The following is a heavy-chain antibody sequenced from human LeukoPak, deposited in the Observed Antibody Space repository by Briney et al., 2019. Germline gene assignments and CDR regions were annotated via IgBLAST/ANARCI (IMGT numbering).Heavy chain of an antibody. CDR2: FDPEDGET. Sequence: ASVKVSCKVSGYTLTELSMHWVRQAPGKGLEWMGGFDPEDGETIYAQKFQGRVTMTEDTYTDTAYMELSSLRSEDTAVYYCATFTLSPRLWFGELPSELDYWGQGTLVTVSS. J-gene: IGHJ4*02. D-gene: IGHD3-10*01. CDR1: GYTLTELS. CDR3: ATFTLSPRLWFGELPSELDY. V-gene: IGHV1-24*01.